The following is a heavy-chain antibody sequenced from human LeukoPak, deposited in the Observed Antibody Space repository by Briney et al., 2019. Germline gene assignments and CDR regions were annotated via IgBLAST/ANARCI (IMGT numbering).Heavy chain of an antibody. CDR2: IYYSGST. CDR3: ARQQLVHGSDY. Sequence: PSETLSLTCTVSGGSISSSSYYWGWIRQPPGMGLEWIGSIYYSGSTYYNPSLKSRVTISVDTSKNQFSLKLSSVTAADTAVYYCARQQLVHGSDYWGQGTLVTVSS. CDR1: GGSISSSSYY. J-gene: IGHJ4*02. V-gene: IGHV4-39*01. D-gene: IGHD6-13*01.